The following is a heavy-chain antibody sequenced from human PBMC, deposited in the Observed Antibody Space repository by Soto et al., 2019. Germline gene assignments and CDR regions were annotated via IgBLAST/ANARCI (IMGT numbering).Heavy chain of an antibody. V-gene: IGHV3-48*01. CDR2: ISSSSRTI. CDR1: GFTFSSYS. D-gene: IGHD6-13*01. Sequence: EVPLVESGGDLVQPGGSLRLSCAASGFTFSSYSMNWVRQAPGKGLEWVSYISSSSRTIYYADSVKGRFTISRDNAKNSLYLQMNSLRAEDSAVYYCARDVATAGTFRADYWGQGTLVTVSS. J-gene: IGHJ4*02. CDR3: ARDVATAGTFRADY.